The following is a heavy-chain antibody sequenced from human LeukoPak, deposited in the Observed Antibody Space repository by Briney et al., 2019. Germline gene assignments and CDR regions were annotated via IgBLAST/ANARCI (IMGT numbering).Heavy chain of an antibody. CDR1: GFTFSSYG. D-gene: IGHD6-19*01. CDR3: AKIAVAGTSTAY. J-gene: IGHJ4*02. Sequence: GGSLRLSCAASGFTFSSYGMHWVRQAPGKGLEWVAVISYDGSNKYYADSVKGRFTISRDNSKNTLYLQMNSLRAEDTAVCYCAKIAVAGTSTAYWGQGTLVTVSS. CDR2: ISYDGSNK. V-gene: IGHV3-30*18.